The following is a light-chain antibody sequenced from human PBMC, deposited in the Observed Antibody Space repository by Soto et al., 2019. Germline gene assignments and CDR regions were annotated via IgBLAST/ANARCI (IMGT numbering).Light chain of an antibody. V-gene: IGKV1D-12*01. J-gene: IGKJ4*01. CDR1: QDISNW. Sequence: DIQMTQSPSSVSASVGDSVTITCRASQDISNWLAWYQQKPGKAPKVLIYATSSLQSGVPSRFSGSGSGTDYTLTISSLQPEDFATYHCQQAKSFPLTFGGGTKVESK. CDR3: QQAKSFPLT. CDR2: ATS.